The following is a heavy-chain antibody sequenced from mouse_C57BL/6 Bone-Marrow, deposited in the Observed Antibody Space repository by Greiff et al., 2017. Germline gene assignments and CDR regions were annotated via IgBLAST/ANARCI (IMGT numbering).Heavy chain of an antibody. CDR2: IRSKSNNYAT. J-gene: IGHJ4*01. Sequence: EVQGVESGGGLVQPKGSLKLSCAASGFSFNTYAMNWVRQAPGKGLEWVARIRSKSNNYATYYADSVKDRFTISRDDSESMLYLQMNNLKTEDTAMYYCVGGYYPYAMDYWGQGTSVTVAS. V-gene: IGHV10-1*01. CDR3: VGGYYPYAMDY. D-gene: IGHD2-3*01. CDR1: GFSFNTYA.